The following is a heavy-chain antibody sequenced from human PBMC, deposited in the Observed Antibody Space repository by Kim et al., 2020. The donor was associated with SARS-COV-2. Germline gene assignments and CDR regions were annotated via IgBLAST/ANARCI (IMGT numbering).Heavy chain of an antibody. CDR2: ISWNSGSI. V-gene: IGHV3-9*01. J-gene: IGHJ4*02. CDR3: AVSPSLDDILTAVFDY. D-gene: IGHD3-9*01. CDR1: GFTFDDYA. Sequence: GGSLRLSCAASGFTFDDYAMHWVRQAPGKGLEWVSGISWNSGSIGYADSVKGRFTISRDNAKNSLYLQMNSLRAEDTALYYCAVSPSLDDILTAVFDYWGQGTLVTVSS.